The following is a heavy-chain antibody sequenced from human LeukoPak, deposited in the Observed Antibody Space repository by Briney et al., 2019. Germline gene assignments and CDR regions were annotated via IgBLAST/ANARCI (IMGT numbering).Heavy chain of an antibody. Sequence: SVKVSCKASGGTFSSYAISWVRQAPGQGVEWRGGIITIFGTANYAQTFQGRVTITADESTSTAYMELSSLRSEDTAVYYCVYSSGWALLDGMDVWGQGNPVTVSS. J-gene: IGHJ6*02. CDR3: VYSSGWALLDGMDV. D-gene: IGHD6-19*01. CDR1: GGTFSSYA. CDR2: IITIFGTA. V-gene: IGHV1-69*13.